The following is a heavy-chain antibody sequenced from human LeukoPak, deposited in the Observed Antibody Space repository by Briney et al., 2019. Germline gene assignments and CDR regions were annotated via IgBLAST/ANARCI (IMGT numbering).Heavy chain of an antibody. J-gene: IGHJ4*02. V-gene: IGHV1-46*04. CDR2: IKPSGGDT. CDR3: ARDRLRWPKIDY. Sequence: EASVKVSCKTSGYTFTDYNLHWVRQAPGQRLEWMGIIKPSGGDTSYAQTLQGRVFMTRDTSTSTVYMELSSLKSADTAVYYCARDRLRWPKIDYWGQGILVTVSS. D-gene: IGHD4-23*01. CDR1: GYTFTDYN.